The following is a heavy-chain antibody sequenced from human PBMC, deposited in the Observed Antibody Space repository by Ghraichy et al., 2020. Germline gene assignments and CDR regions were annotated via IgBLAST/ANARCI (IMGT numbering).Heavy chain of an antibody. CDR1: GFTFDDYT. CDR2: ISWDGGST. Sequence: GGSRRLSCAAFGFTFDDYTMHWVRQAPGKGLEWVSLISWDGGSTYYADSVKGRFTISRDNSKNSLYLQMNSLRTEDTALYYCAKDMNVLGYCSGGSCYSEGIDYWGQGTLVTVSS. J-gene: IGHJ4*02. V-gene: IGHV3-43*01. D-gene: IGHD2-15*01. CDR3: AKDMNVLGYCSGGSCYSEGIDY.